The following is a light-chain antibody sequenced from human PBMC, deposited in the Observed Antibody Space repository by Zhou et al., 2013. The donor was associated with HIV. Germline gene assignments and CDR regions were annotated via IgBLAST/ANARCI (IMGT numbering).Light chain of an antibody. CDR2: GAS. CDR1: QSVISNY. V-gene: IGKV3-20*01. Sequence: EIVLTQSPGTLSLSPGERATLSCRASQSVISNYLAWYQQKPGQAPRLLIYGASNRATGIPDRFSGSGSGADFTLTISRVEPEDFAVYYCQQAASSRTFGGGTKVEI. J-gene: IGKJ4*01. CDR3: QQAASSRT.